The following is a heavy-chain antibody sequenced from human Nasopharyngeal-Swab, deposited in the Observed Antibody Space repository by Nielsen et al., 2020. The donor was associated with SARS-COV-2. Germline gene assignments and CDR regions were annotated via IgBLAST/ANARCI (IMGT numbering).Heavy chain of an antibody. CDR3: ARGSKAGDILTGYSHFDY. J-gene: IGHJ4*01. D-gene: IGHD3-9*01. CDR2: INPNSGGT. CDR1: GYTFTGYY. V-gene: IGHV1-2*06. Sequence: ASVKVSCKASGYTFTGYYMHWVRQAPGQGLEWMGRINPNSGGTNYAQTFQGRVTLTGDTSISTAYMDLSRLGSDETAVYYCARGSKAGDILTGYSHFDYWGQGTLVTVSS.